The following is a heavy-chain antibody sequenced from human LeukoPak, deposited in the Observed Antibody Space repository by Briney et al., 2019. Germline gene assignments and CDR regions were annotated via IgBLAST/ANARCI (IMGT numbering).Heavy chain of an antibody. CDR3: AREARYFEYYYMDV. J-gene: IGHJ6*03. D-gene: IGHD3-9*01. Sequence: GGSLRLSCAASGFTFSRYSMNWVRQAPGKGLEWVSSISSGSSYIYYADSVKGRFTISRDNAKNSLYLQMNSLRAEDTAVYYCAREARYFEYYYMDVWGKGTTVTVSS. V-gene: IGHV3-21*01. CDR1: GFTFSRYS. CDR2: ISSGSSYI.